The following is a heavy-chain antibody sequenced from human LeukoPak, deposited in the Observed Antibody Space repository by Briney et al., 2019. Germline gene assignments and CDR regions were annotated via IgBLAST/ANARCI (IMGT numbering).Heavy chain of an antibody. Sequence: PGGSLRLSCAASGFPFSSYSMHWVRQAPGKGLEWVSSISSSSSYIYYADSVKGRFTISRDNAKNSLYLQMNSLRAEDTAVYYCATMVRGVIIPAYFDYWGQGTLVTVSS. CDR1: GFPFSSYS. CDR2: ISSSSSYI. CDR3: ATMVRGVIIPAYFDY. V-gene: IGHV3-21*01. J-gene: IGHJ4*02. D-gene: IGHD3-10*01.